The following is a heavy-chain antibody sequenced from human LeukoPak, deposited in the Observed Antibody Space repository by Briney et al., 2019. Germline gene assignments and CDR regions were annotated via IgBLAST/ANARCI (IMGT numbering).Heavy chain of an antibody. D-gene: IGHD4-11*01. J-gene: IGHJ5*02. V-gene: IGHV1-24*01. CDR2: FDPELVET. Sequence: ASVKVSCKVSGNSLTKLSIHWVRQAPGKGLEWMGGFDPELVETVYAQKFQSRVTMTEDKSTDTAYMELSSLRSEDTALYYCASSTLKYSWFDPWGRGTLVTVSS. CDR1: GNSLTKLS. CDR3: ASSTLKYSWFDP.